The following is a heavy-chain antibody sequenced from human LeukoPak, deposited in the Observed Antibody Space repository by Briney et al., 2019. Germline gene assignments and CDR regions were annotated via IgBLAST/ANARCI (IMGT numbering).Heavy chain of an antibody. Sequence: GGSLRLSCAASGFTFSSHWMSWVRQAPGKGLEWVASIRPDGSEEYYMDSVKGRFTISRDNAKNSLYLQMNSLRAEDTAVYYCARVLYTSGWYYLDYWGQGTLVTVSS. CDR2: IRPDGSEE. V-gene: IGHV3-7*01. D-gene: IGHD6-19*01. J-gene: IGHJ4*02. CDR3: ARVLYTSGWYYLDY. CDR1: GFTFSSHW.